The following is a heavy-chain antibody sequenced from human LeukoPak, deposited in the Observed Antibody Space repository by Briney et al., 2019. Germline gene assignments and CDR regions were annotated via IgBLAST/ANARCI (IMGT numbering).Heavy chain of an antibody. CDR2: IYYSGST. CDR1: GGSISSYY. CDR3: ARWVTMIPSLKVRFGAFDI. D-gene: IGHD3-22*01. J-gene: IGHJ3*02. Sequence: SETLSLTCTGSGGSISSYYWSWIRQPPGKGLERIWYIYYSGSTNYNPSLKSRVTISVDTSKNQFSLKLSSVTAADTAVYYCARWVTMIPSLKVRFGAFDISGQGTMVTVSS. V-gene: IGHV4-59*01.